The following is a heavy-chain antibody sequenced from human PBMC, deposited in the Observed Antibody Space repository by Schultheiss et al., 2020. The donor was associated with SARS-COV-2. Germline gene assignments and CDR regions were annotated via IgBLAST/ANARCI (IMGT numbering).Heavy chain of an antibody. V-gene: IGHV3-7*03. J-gene: IGHJ5*02. D-gene: IGHD4-17*01. Sequence: GGSLRLSCAASGFTFSKYWMSWVRQAPGKGLECVANINQDGSEKDYVDSVKGRFNISRDNAKNSLSLQINILRIEDTAVYYCARGDDDYGDYEWWFDTWGQGTLVTVSS. CDR2: INQDGSEK. CDR3: ARGDDDYGDYEWWFDT. CDR1: GFTFSKYW.